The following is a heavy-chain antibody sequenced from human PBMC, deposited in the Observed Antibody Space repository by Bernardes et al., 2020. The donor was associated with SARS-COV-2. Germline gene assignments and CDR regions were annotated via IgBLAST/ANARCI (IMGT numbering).Heavy chain of an antibody. J-gene: IGHJ4*02. CDR1: GFTFSRYG. D-gene: IGHD5-12*01. CDR2: ISYDGSNK. CDR3: AKDEVLATIGSPDY. V-gene: IGHV3-30*18. Sequence: GGSLSLSCAASGFTFSRYGMHWVRQAPGKGLEWVAVISYDGSNKYYVDSVKGRFTIARDNSKNTLYLQMNSLRAEDTAVYYCAKDEVLATIGSPDYWGQGTLVTVSS.